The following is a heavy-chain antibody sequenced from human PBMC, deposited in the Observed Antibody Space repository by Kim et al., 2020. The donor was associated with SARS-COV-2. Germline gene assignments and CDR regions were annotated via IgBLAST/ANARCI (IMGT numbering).Heavy chain of an antibody. CDR3: TRGLQWAFDF. J-gene: IGHJ4*02. Sequence: GGSLRLSCAASGFNFNIYSMNWVCQAPGRGLEWVSYITSSSSTIYYADSVKGRFTISRDNAKNSLDLQMNSLRDEDTAVYYCTRGLQWAFDFWGQGSLVTVSS. CDR1: GFNFNIYS. CDR2: ITSSSSTI. D-gene: IGHD2-8*01. V-gene: IGHV3-48*02.